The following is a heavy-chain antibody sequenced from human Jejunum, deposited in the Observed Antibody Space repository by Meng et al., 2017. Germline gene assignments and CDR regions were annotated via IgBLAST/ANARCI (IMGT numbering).Heavy chain of an antibody. CDR1: GVSVSDDH. D-gene: IGHD3-10*01. Sequence: QVQRGEAWGDLVKPGGSLRLCCAAFGVSVSDDHMSWIRQAPGKGLEWISYISKSGSVIYYADSVKGRFTISRDNAKDSLYLQMNSLRAEDTAVYYCARDGGYRRFDVWGQGTLVTVSS. V-gene: IGHV3-11*01. CDR3: ARDGGYRRFDV. CDR2: ISKSGSVI. J-gene: IGHJ5*02.